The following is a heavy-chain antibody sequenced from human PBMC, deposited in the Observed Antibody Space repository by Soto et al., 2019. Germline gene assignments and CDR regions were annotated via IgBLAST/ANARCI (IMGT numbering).Heavy chain of an antibody. V-gene: IGHV4-59*08. CDR3: ARRREYCSGGRCWALLDY. CDR2: IYYNGST. CDR1: GGSISSYY. D-gene: IGHD2-15*01. Sequence: QLQLQESGPGLVKPSETLSLTCTVSGGSISSYYWSWIRQPPGKGLEWIGYIYYNGSTNYNPYLKSRVTISIYTSKNQFSLELSSVTAADAAVYYCARRREYCSGGRCWALLDYWGQGTLVTVSS. J-gene: IGHJ4*02.